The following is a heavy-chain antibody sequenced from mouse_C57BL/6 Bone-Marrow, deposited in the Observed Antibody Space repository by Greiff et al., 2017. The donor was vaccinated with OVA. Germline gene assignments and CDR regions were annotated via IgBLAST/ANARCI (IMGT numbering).Heavy chain of an antibody. V-gene: IGHV1-82*01. D-gene: IGHD1-1*01. CDR2: IYPGDGDT. CDR1: GYAFSSSW. CDR3: ARLLRYYWYFDV. J-gene: IGHJ1*03. Sequence: VKLQESGPELVKPGASVKISCKASGYAFSSSWMNWVKQRPGKGLEWIGRIYPGDGDTNYNGKFKGKATLTADKASSTVYMQLSSLTSEDSAVYFCARLLRYYWYFDVWGTGTTVTVSS.